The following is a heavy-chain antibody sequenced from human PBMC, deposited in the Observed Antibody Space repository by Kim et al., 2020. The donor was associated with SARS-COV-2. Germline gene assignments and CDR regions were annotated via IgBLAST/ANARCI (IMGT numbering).Heavy chain of an antibody. J-gene: IGHJ6*02. CDR1: GYTFTSYG. D-gene: IGHD3-9*01. Sequence: ASVKVSCKASGYTFTSYGISWVRQAPGQGLEWMGWISAYNGDTNYARNLQGRVTVTTETSTSTAYMELRSLRSDDTAVYYCARSRSYGYDILSGYQDYYYGMDVWGQGTTVTVSS. CDR2: ISAYNGDT. CDR3: ARSRSYGYDILSGYQDYYYGMDV. V-gene: IGHV1-18*04.